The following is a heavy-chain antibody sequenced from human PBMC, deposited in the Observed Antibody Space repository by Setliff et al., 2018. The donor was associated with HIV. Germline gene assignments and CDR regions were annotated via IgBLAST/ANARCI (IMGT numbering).Heavy chain of an antibody. Sequence: SETLSLTCGVSGYSISSDYCWGWIRQPPGKGLEWIGNMCHGGNNNYYNPSLKSRVTISVDTSKNQFSLELTSVTAADTAVYYCARQGAGYYYDSSEYYTGNGFDFWGQGTLVTVSS. V-gene: IGHV4-38-2*01. CDR2: MCHGGNNN. CDR3: ARQGAGYYYDSSEYYTGNGFDF. D-gene: IGHD3-22*01. CDR1: GYSISSDYC. J-gene: IGHJ3*01.